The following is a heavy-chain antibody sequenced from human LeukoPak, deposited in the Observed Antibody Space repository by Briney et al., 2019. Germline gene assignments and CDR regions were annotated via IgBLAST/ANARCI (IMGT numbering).Heavy chain of an antibody. V-gene: IGHV1-69*05. CDR3: ASCDGDYVLDY. D-gene: IGHD4-17*01. J-gene: IGHJ4*02. Sequence: SVKVSCKASGGTFSSYAISWVRQAPGQGLEWMGWIIPIFGTTNYAQKFQGRVTMTTDASTSTAYMELSSLRSEDTAVYYCASCDGDYVLDYWGQGTLSPSPQ. CDR1: GGTFSSYA. CDR2: IIPIFGTT.